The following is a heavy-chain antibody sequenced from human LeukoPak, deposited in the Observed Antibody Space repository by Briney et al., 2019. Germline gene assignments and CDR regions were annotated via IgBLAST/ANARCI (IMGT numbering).Heavy chain of an antibody. D-gene: IGHD4-17*01. Sequence: SETLSLTCTVSGGSISSSSYYWGWIRQPPGKGLEWIGSIYYSGSTYYNPSLKSRVTISVDTSKNQFSLKLSSVTAADTAVYYCARAYGFGSYYFDYWGQGTLVTVSS. J-gene: IGHJ4*02. CDR2: IYYSGST. CDR1: GGSISSSSYY. CDR3: ARAYGFGSYYFDY. V-gene: IGHV4-39*01.